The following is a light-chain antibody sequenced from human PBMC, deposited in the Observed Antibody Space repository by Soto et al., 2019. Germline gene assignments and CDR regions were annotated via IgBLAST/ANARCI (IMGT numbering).Light chain of an antibody. J-gene: IGKJ3*01. CDR2: DAS. CDR3: HQRRNWLFS. CDR1: QSVGNY. V-gene: IGKV3-11*01. Sequence: EFVLTQSPAILSLSPGEGATLSCRASQSVGNYLAWYQQKPGQAPRLLIYDASNRATGIPARFSGSGYGTDFTLTISSLGPEDFAVSYCHQRRNWLFSFGPGTKVDMK.